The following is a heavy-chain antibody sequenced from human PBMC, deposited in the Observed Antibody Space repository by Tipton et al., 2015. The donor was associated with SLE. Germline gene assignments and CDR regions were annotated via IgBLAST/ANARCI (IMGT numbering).Heavy chain of an antibody. CDR3: ARLGGNSGYFDL. CDR1: GGSISSHY. CDR2: IYYSGST. D-gene: IGHD4-23*01. Sequence: TLSLTCAVYGGSISSHYWSWIRQPPGKGLEWIGYIYYSGSTNYNPSLKSRVTISVDTSKNQFSLKLSSVTAADTAVYYCARLGGNSGYFDLWGRGTLVTVSS. V-gene: IGHV4-59*11. J-gene: IGHJ2*01.